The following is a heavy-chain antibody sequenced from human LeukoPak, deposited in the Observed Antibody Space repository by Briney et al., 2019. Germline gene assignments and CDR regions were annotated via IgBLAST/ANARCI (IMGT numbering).Heavy chain of an antibody. J-gene: IGHJ4*02. Sequence: SGPALVKPTQTLTLTCTFSGFSLSTSGMCVSWIRQPPGKALEWLALIDLDDDKYYSTSLKTRLTISKDTSKNQVVLTMTNMDPVDTATYYCARIIGGRYGDYYFDYWGQGTLVTVSS. CDR1: GFSLSTSGMC. V-gene: IGHV2-70*01. CDR2: IDLDDDK. CDR3: ARIIGGRYGDYYFDY. D-gene: IGHD4-17*01.